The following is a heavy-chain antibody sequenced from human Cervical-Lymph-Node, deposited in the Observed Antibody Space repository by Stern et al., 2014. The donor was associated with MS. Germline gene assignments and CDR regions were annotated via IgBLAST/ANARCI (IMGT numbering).Heavy chain of an antibody. Sequence: QVQLEESGPGLVKPSQTLSLTCTVSGGSMSSGSDYWTWIRQHPGKGLEWIGYIHYTGSTYYNPSLVDRLTISVDTSKTQFSLRLSFVTAADTAVYYCARDRGDFGRLFDYWGQGILVTVSS. V-gene: IGHV4-31*02. J-gene: IGHJ4*02. D-gene: IGHD3/OR15-3a*01. CDR2: IHYTGST. CDR3: ARDRGDFGRLFDY. CDR1: GGSMSSGSDY.